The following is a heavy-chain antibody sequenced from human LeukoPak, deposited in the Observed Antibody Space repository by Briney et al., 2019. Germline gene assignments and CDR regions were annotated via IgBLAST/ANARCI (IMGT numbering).Heavy chain of an antibody. D-gene: IGHD6-13*01. CDR2: INHSGST. CDR3: ARTPTSRKRFLGGAATGTDYYYYYMDV. CDR1: GGSFSGYY. V-gene: IGHV4-34*01. Sequence: SETLSLTCAVYGGSFSGYYWSWIRQPPGKGLEWIGEINHSGSTNYNPSLKSRVTISVDTSKNQFSLKLRSVTAADTAVYYCARTPTSRKRFLGGAATGTDYYYYYMDVWGKGTTVTVSS. J-gene: IGHJ6*03.